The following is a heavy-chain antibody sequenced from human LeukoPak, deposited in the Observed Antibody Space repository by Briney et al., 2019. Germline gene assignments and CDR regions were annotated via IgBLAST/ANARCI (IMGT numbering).Heavy chain of an antibody. CDR1: GFTFSSYS. CDR3: ASLDSSGWYEDI. Sequence: PGGSLRLSCAASGFTFSSYSVHWVRQAPGKGLEWVSYIDSSGNIVYYADSVKGRFTISRDNAKSSLFLQMNSLRDEDTAVYYCASLDSSGWYEDIWGQGTMVTVSS. J-gene: IGHJ3*02. D-gene: IGHD6-19*01. CDR2: IDSSGNIV. V-gene: IGHV3-48*02.